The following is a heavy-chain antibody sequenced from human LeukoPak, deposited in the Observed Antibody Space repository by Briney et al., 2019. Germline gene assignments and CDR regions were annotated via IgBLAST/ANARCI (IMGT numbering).Heavy chain of an antibody. CDR3: AGGSGWYSPDY. V-gene: IGHV3-73*01. CDR1: GXTFSGSP. D-gene: IGHD6-19*01. CDR2: IRSTSNSYAT. J-gene: IGHJ4*02. Sequence: GGSLRLSWAASGXTFSGSPMHWVRQASGKGLEWVGLIRSTSNSYATAYAASVKGRFTISRDDSKNTAYLQMNSLKTEDTAVYYCAGGSGWYSPDYWGQGALVTVSS.